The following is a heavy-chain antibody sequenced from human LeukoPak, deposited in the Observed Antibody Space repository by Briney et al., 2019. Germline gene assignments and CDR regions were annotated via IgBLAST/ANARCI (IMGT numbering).Heavy chain of an antibody. CDR1: GYTFTSYA. V-gene: IGHV1-3*01. J-gene: IGHJ4*02. Sequence: GASVKVSCKASGYTFTSYAMHWVRQAPGQRLEWMGWINAGNGSTKYSQKFQGRVTITRDTSASTAYMELSSLRSEDTAVYYCARGMGLGELFWGYWGQGTLVTVSS. CDR2: INAGNGST. CDR3: ARGMGLGELFWGY. D-gene: IGHD3-10*01.